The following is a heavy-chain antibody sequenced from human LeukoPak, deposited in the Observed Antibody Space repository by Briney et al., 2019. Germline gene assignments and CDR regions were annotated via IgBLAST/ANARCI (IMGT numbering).Heavy chain of an antibody. CDR1: GYTFTGYY. J-gene: IGHJ4*02. V-gene: IGHV1-24*01. D-gene: IGHD1-1*01. CDR3: TTGRRYQLYDY. Sequence: ASVKVSCKASGYTFTGYYMHWVRQAPGKGLESMGGFAPEDGEAIYAQQFQGRLTMTEDTSTDTAYMELSSLTSEDTAVYYCTTGRRYQLYDYWGQGTLVTVSS. CDR2: FAPEDGEA.